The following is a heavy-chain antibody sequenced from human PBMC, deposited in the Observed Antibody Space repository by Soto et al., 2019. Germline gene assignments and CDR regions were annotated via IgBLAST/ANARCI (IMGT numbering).Heavy chain of an antibody. CDR1: GSTFSSYG. D-gene: IGHD3-22*01. J-gene: IGHJ4*02. Sequence: GGSLRLSCAASGSTFSSYGMHRVRQAPGKGLEWVAVISYDGSNKYYADSVKGRFTISRDNSKNTLYLQMNSLRAEDTAVYYCARDLTYYYDSSGYYFDYWGQGTLVTVSS. CDR2: ISYDGSNK. CDR3: ARDLTYYYDSSGYYFDY. V-gene: IGHV3-30*19.